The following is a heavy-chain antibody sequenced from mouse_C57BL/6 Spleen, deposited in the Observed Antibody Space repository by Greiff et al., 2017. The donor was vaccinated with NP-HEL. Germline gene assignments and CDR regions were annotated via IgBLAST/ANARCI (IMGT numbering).Heavy chain of an antibody. V-gene: IGHV1-82*01. CDR1: GYAFSSSW. J-gene: IGHJ2*01. CDR3: ARSKAGNYFDY. CDR2: IYPGDGDT. D-gene: IGHD1-1*02. Sequence: QVQLKESGPELVKPGASVKISCKASGYAFSSSWMNWVKQRPGKGLEWIGRIYPGDGDTNYKGKFKGKATLTADKSSSTAYMQLSSLTSEDSAVYFCARSKAGNYFDYWGQGTTLTVSS.